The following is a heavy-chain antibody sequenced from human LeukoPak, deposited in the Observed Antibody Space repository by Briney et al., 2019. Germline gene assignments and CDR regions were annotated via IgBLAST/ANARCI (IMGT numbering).Heavy chain of an antibody. V-gene: IGHV4-59*01. CDR3: ARGVPGYYDFWSGYFYYFDY. Sequence: PSETLSLTCTVSGGSISSYYWSWIRQPPGKGLEWIGYIYYSGSTNYNPSLKSRVTISVDTSKNQFSLKLTSVTAADTAVYYCARGVPGYYDFWSGYFYYFDYWGQGTLVTVSS. CDR2: IYYSGST. D-gene: IGHD3-3*01. CDR1: GGSISSYY. J-gene: IGHJ4*02.